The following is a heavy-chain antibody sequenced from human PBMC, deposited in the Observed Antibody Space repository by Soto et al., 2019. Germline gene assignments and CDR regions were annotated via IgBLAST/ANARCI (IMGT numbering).Heavy chain of an antibody. J-gene: IGHJ4*02. D-gene: IGHD3-16*01. CDR2: IRADGSGT. CDR3: AGDVWGSQDY. CDR1: GFTFSSFS. V-gene: IGHV3-74*01. Sequence: SGGSLRLSCAASGFTFSSFSLHWVRQAPGKGLVWVSRIRADGSGTNYADSVKGRFTISRDNAKNTLYLQMNTLRAEDTAVYYCAGDVWGSQDYWGQGSLVTVSS.